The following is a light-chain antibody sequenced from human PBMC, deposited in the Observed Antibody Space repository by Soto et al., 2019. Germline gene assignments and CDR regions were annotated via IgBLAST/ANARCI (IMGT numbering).Light chain of an antibody. V-gene: IGLV2-14*01. CDR2: EVS. J-gene: IGLJ1*01. Sequence: QSVMPHPASVSRSPGHSITISLTGTSSYVGGYNYVSWYQQHPVKAPKLMIYEVSNRPSGVSNRFSGSKSGNTASLKISGLKAEDEADYYCSSYTSSSTLDVFGTWTKVTVL. CDR3: SSYTSSSTLDV. CDR1: SSYVGGYNY.